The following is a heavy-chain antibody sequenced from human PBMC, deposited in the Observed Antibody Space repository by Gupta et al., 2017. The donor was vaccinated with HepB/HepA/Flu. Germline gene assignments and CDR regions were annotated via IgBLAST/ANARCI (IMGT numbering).Heavy chain of an antibody. V-gene: IGHV4-39*01. CDR1: GGSISSRAYT. Sequence: QLQVQESGPGLVKPSETLSLTCNVSGGSISSRAYTWGWIRQPPNKGLEWIGNIYYSGRTFYNPSLESRVTISMDTSKNQFSLKLSSVTAADTAVYYCASTTTVTTYHWFDPWGQGILVTISS. D-gene: IGHD4-17*01. J-gene: IGHJ5*02. CDR3: ASTTTVTTYHWFDP. CDR2: IYYSGRT.